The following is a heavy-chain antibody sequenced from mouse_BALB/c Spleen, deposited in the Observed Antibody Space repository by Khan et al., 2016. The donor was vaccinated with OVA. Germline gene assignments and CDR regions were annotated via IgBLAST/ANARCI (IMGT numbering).Heavy chain of an antibody. CDR1: GFSLTSYG. V-gene: IGHV2-3*01. Sequence: QVRLQQSGPGLVAPSQSLSITCTVSGFSLTSYGVSWVRQPPGKGLEWLGVLWGDGNTNFHSALRSRLSISKDNSKSQVFLKLNSLQTDDTATYYCAKDRGYYAVDYWGQGTSVTVSS. CDR3: AKDRGYYAVDY. J-gene: IGHJ4*01. CDR2: LWGDGNT.